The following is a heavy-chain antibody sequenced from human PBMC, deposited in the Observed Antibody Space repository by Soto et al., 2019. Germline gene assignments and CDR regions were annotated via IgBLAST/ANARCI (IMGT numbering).Heavy chain of an antibody. J-gene: IGHJ4*02. CDR3: ARDRGFCSGGTCYMFDY. CDR1: GYSLTSND. CDR2: INPSGGSR. D-gene: IGHD2-15*01. Sequence: SGYSLTSNDMHWVRQAPGQGPEWMGIINPSGGSRRYAQRFQGRVNMTRDTSTSTVYMELSSLRTEDTAVYYCARDRGFCSGGTCYMFDYWGQGTPVTVSS. V-gene: IGHV1-46*01.